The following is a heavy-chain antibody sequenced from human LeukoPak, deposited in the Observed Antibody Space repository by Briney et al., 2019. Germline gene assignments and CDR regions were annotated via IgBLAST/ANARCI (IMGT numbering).Heavy chain of an antibody. CDR3: ARSVVVTANLDY. CDR1: GFTFSSYA. V-gene: IGHV3-64*01. J-gene: IGHJ4*02. CDR2: ISSNGGST. Sequence: GGSLRLSCAASGFTFSSYAMHWVRQAPGKGLEYVSAISSNGGSTCYANSVKGRFTISRDNSKNTLYLQMGSLRAEDMAVYYCARSVVVTANLDYWGQGTLVTVSS. D-gene: IGHD2-21*02.